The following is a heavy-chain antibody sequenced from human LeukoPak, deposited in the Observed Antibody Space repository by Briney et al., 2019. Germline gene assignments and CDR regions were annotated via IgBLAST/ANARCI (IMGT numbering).Heavy chain of an antibody. CDR3: ARVHDDSSGYYPYYMNV. CDR1: GGSISSSSYY. V-gene: IGHV4-39*07. CDR2: IYYSGST. Sequence: SETLSLTCTVSGGSISSSSYYWGWIRQPPGKGLEWIGSIYYSGSTYYNPSRKSRLTIAVDTSKNPFSLKLSSVTAADTAVYYCARVHDDSSGYYPYYMNVWGKGTTVTVSS. J-gene: IGHJ6*03. D-gene: IGHD3-22*01.